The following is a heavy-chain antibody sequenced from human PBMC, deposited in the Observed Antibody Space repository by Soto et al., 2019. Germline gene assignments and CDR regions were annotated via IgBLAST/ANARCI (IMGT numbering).Heavy chain of an antibody. Sequence: SETLPLTCAVYGGSFSGYYWSWIRQPPGKGLEWIGEINHSGSTNYNPSLKSRVTISVDTSKNQFSLKLSSVTAADTAVYYCARGQGEVPAAVKYYYYYMDVWGKGTTVTVSS. V-gene: IGHV4-34*01. CDR1: GGSFSGYY. CDR2: INHSGST. D-gene: IGHD2-2*01. CDR3: ARGQGEVPAAVKYYYYYMDV. J-gene: IGHJ6*03.